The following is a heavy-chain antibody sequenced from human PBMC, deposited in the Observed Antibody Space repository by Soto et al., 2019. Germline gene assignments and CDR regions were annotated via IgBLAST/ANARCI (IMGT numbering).Heavy chain of an antibody. Sequence: EVQLLESGGGLVQPGGTLRLSCAASGFTFSSFAMTWVRQAPGEGLEWVSSISSSGETTYYSDSVKGRFTISRDISKNMVYLQMTSLRAEDTAVYFCVQDWTGNSCPCMVVWGQGTTVTVSS. CDR1: GFTFSSFA. D-gene: IGHD6-13*01. J-gene: IGHJ6*02. CDR3: VQDWTGNSCPCMVV. V-gene: IGHV3-23*01. CDR2: ISSSGETT.